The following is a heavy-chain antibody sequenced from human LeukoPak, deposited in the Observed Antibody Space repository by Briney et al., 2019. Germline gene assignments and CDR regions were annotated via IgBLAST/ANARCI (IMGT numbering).Heavy chain of an antibody. V-gene: IGHV1-18*01. D-gene: IGHD3-22*01. CDR1: GYTFTSYG. CDR3: ARVKVRYYYDSSGYYYDDY. J-gene: IGHJ4*02. CDR2: ISAYNGNT. Sequence: SVKVSCKASGYTFTSYGISWVRQAPGQGLEWMGWISAYNGNTNYAQKLQGRVTMTTDTSTSTAYMELRSLRSDDTAVYYCARVKVRYYYDSSGYYYDDYWGQGTLVTVSS.